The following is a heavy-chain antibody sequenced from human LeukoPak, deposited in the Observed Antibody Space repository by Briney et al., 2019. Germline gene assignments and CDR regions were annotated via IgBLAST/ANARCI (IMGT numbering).Heavy chain of an antibody. V-gene: IGHV3-7*04. D-gene: IGHD2-2*01. Sequence: PGGSLRLSCAASGFTFSSYWMSWVRQAPGKGLEWVANIKQDGSEKYYADSVKGRFTISRDNSNNTLYLQMNSLRAEDTAVYYCARRQTSFLMDVWGQGTTVTVSS. CDR1: GFTFSSYW. CDR2: IKQDGSEK. CDR3: ARRQTSFLMDV. J-gene: IGHJ6*02.